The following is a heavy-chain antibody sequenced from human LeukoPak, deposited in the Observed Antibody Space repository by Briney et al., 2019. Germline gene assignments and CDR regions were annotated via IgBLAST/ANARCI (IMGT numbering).Heavy chain of an antibody. CDR1: GFTFGDYA. Sequence: GGSLRLSCTASGFTFGDYAMSWVRQAPGKGLVWVGFIRFKAYGGTTEYAASVKGRFTISRDDSKSIAYLQMDSLKIGDTAVYYCTRLNLEGVVYYFDYWGQGTLVTVSS. V-gene: IGHV3-49*04. D-gene: IGHD3-3*01. CDR2: IRFKAYGGTT. J-gene: IGHJ4*02. CDR3: TRLNLEGVVYYFDY.